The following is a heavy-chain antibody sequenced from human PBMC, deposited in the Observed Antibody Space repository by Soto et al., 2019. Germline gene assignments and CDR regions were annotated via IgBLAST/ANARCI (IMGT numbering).Heavy chain of an antibody. Sequence: GGSLRLSCAASGFTFSSYSMNWVRQAPGKGLEWVSSISSSSSYIYYADSVKGRFTISRDNAKNSLYLQMNSLRAEDTAVYYYARDGEWLLPTNYYYGMDVWGQGTTVNVSS. CDR2: ISSSSSYI. D-gene: IGHD3-9*01. CDR1: GFTFSSYS. J-gene: IGHJ6*02. CDR3: ARDGEWLLPTNYYYGMDV. V-gene: IGHV3-21*01.